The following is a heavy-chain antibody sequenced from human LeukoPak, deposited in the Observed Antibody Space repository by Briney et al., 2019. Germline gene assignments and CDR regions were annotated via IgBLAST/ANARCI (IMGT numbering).Heavy chain of an antibody. Sequence: SETLSLTCTVSGGSISIYYWSWIRQSPGKGLEWIAYIDYRGSTTYNPSLRSRVTISVDTSRNQFSLKLSSVTAADTAVYYCARSRSGYSYDHAAFEIWGQGTLVTVSS. D-gene: IGHD5-18*01. CDR2: IDYRGST. V-gene: IGHV4-59*01. CDR1: GGSISIYY. J-gene: IGHJ3*02. CDR3: ARSRSGYSYDHAAFEI.